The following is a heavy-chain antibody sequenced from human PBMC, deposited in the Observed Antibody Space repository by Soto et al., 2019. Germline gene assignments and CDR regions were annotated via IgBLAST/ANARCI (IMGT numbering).Heavy chain of an antibody. CDR2: VSYDGGTK. CDR3: VKEFGVAGSSYESFFDY. Sequence: QVQLVESGGGVVQPGGSLRLSCAASGFTLSSHGMQWVRQAPGKGLEWVAVVSYDGGTKYYADSVKGRFTIPRDNSKNTLYLQMNSLSAEDTAVYYCVKEFGVAGSSYESFFDYWGQGTLVTVSS. CDR1: GFTLSSHG. D-gene: IGHD5-18*01. V-gene: IGHV3-30*18. J-gene: IGHJ4*02.